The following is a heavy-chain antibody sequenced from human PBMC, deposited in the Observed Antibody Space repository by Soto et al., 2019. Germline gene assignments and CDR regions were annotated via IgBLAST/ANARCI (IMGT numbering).Heavy chain of an antibody. CDR2: ISSSSSNI. J-gene: IGHJ4*02. D-gene: IGHD6-13*01. Sequence: GGSLRVSWAASGFTFSTCSMNGGRQAPGKGLEWVSSISSSSSNIYYADSVKGRFPISRDNAKNSLYLQMNSLRADDTAVYYCVNASFPGSWFSPFYYLSQRAPVTVSS. CDR1: GFTFSTCS. CDR3: VNASFPGSWFSPFYY. V-gene: IGHV3-21*01.